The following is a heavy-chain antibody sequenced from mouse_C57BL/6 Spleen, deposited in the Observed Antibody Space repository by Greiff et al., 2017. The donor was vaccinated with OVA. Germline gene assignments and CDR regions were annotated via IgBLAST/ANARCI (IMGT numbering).Heavy chain of an antibody. J-gene: IGHJ3*01. CDR3: ARWNGNYPFAY. Sequence: VQLQQSGPELVKPGASVKISCKASGYTFTDYYMNWVKQSHGKSLEWIGDINPNNGGTSYNQKFKGKATLTVDKSSSTAYMELRSLTSEDSAVYYCARWNGNYPFAYWGQGTLVTVSA. CDR2: INPNNGGT. CDR1: GYTFTDYY. D-gene: IGHD2-1*01. V-gene: IGHV1-26*01.